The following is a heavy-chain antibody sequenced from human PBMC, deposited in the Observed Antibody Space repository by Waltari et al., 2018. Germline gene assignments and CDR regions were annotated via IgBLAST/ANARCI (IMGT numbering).Heavy chain of an antibody. V-gene: IGHV4-4*02. CDR1: GGSVSSDDL. CDR3: ARERVAATRGHYGMDV. D-gene: IGHD2-15*01. J-gene: IGHJ6*02. CDR2: IYHSGTT. Sequence: QLQLQESGPGLVKPSETLSLTCAVSGGSVSSDDLWRWVRQPPGKGLEWIGDIYHSGTTNYNPSLRSRVTISVDKSKNQFSLKLRSVTAADTAVYYCARERVAATRGHYGMDVWGQGTTVTVSS.